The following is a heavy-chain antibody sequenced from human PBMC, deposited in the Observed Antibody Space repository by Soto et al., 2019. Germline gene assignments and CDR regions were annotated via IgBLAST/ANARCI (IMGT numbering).Heavy chain of an antibody. V-gene: IGHV3-23*01. J-gene: IGHJ6*02. CDR1: GFTFSSYA. Sequence: GGSLRLSCAASGFTFSSYAMIWVRQAPGKGLEWVSAISGSGGSTYYADSVKGRFTISRDNSKNTLYLQMNSLRAEDTAVYYCAKIQGYYYYYYGMDVWGQGTTVTVSS. CDR2: ISGSGGST. CDR3: AKIQGYYYYYYGMDV. D-gene: IGHD1-1*01.